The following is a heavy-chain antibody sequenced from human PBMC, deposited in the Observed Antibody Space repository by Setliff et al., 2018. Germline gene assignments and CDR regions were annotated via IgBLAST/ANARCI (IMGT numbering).Heavy chain of an antibody. CDR3: ARGYSGYER. V-gene: IGHV4-39*01. J-gene: IGHJ4*02. CDR2: IYYSGST. Sequence: PSETLSLTCTVSGGSISSSSYYWGWIRQPPGKGLEWIGSIYYSGSTYYNPSLKSRVTISVDTSKNQFSLKLSSVTAADTAVYYCARGYSGYERWGQGTLVTVSS. CDR1: GGSISSSSYY. D-gene: IGHD5-12*01.